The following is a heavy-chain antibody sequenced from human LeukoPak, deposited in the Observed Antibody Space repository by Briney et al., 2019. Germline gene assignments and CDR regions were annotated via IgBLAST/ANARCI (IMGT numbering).Heavy chain of an antibody. CDR1: GFTFDKYW. Sequence: PGGSLRLSCAASGFTFDKYWMSWVRQAPGKGLEWVANIKQDGSEKYYVDSVKGRLTISRDNAENSLFLQMNSLRAEDTAVYFCAKQSAGSAAWYSLHYDFWGQGTLVTVSS. CDR2: IKQDGSEK. J-gene: IGHJ4*02. V-gene: IGHV3-7*03. CDR3: AKQSAGSAAWYSLHYDF. D-gene: IGHD6-13*01.